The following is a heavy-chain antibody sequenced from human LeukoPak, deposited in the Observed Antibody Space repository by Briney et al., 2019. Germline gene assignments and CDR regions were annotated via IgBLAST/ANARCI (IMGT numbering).Heavy chain of an antibody. Sequence: PSGTLSLTCAVSGGSIKSNNWWSWVRQPPGKGLGWIGEIYHSGSTNYNPSLESRVTVSVDKSKNQSSLDLSSVTAADTAVYYCARGGGGDYKGVLDYWGQGTLVTVSS. D-gene: IGHD4-17*01. CDR1: GGSIKSNNW. CDR3: ARGGGGDYKGVLDY. CDR2: IYHSGST. V-gene: IGHV4-4*02. J-gene: IGHJ4*02.